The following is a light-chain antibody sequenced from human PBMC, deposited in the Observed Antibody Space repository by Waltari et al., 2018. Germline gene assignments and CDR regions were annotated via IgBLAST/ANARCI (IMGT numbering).Light chain of an antibody. Sequence: EIVMTPSPATLSVSPGERATPSCTASQSISDSLGWYQQRPGQAPRLLIYGASTRATGIPARFSGSGSGTEFTLTISSLQSEDFAVYYCHQYKIWPEAFGQGTKVEIK. CDR3: HQYKIWPEA. CDR1: QSISDS. V-gene: IGKV3D-15*01. CDR2: GAS. J-gene: IGKJ1*01.